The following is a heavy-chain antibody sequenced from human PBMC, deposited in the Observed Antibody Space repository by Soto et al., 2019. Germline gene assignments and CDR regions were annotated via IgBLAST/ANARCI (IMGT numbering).Heavy chain of an antibody. V-gene: IGHV3-30-3*01. J-gene: IGHJ3*01. CDR1: GFTFSSYA. Sequence: GGSLRLSCASSGFTFSSYAMHWVRQAPGKGLEWVAVISYDGSNKYYADSVKGRFTISRDNSKNTPYLQMNSLRAEDTAVYYCARELGYCSSTSCYTAFDVWGQGTMVTVSS. CDR2: ISYDGSNK. CDR3: ARELGYCSSTSCYTAFDV. D-gene: IGHD2-2*02.